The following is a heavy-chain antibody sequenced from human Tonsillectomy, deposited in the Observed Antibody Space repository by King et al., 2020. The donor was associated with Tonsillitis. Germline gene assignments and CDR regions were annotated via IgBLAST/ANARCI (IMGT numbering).Heavy chain of an antibody. J-gene: IGHJ6*02. D-gene: IGHD5-18*01. CDR1: GGSISNYY. Sequence: QLQESGPGLVKPSETLSLTCTVSGGSISNYYWSWIRQPPGKGLEWIWYIYYSGSSNYNPSLKSRVTISVDTSKNQFSLKLSSVTAADRAVYYCARGNTPRGYYYYGMDVWGQGTTVTVSS. V-gene: IGHV4-59*01. CDR2: IYYSGSS. CDR3: ARGNTPRGYYYYGMDV.